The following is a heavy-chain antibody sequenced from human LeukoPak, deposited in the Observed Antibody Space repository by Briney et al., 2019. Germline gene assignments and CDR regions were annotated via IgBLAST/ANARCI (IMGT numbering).Heavy chain of an antibody. V-gene: IGHV4-39*02. CDR1: GGSISTSSYY. Sequence: SETLFLTCIVSGGSISTSSYYWGWIRQPPGKRLVWIVSIYYSGSTYYNPSLKSRVTMSVNTSKNQFSLKLSSVTVAHTAVYHCARDVGATRGRSDAFDIWGQGTMVTVSS. D-gene: IGHD1-26*01. J-gene: IGHJ3*02. CDR3: ARDVGATRGRSDAFDI. CDR2: IYYSGST.